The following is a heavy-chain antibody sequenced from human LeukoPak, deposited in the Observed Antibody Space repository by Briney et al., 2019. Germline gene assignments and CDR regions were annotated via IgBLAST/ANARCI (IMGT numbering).Heavy chain of an antibody. CDR1: GFTFSSYS. CDR2: ISSSSSTI. D-gene: IGHD3-3*02. CDR3: ARELITFSEYYYYGMDV. J-gene: IGHJ6*02. Sequence: GGSLRLSCAASGFTFSSYSMNWVRQAPGKGLEWVSYISSSSSTIYYADSVKGRFIISRENAKNSLYLQMNSLRAEDTAVYYCARELITFSEYYYYGMDVWGQGTTVTVSS. V-gene: IGHV3-48*01.